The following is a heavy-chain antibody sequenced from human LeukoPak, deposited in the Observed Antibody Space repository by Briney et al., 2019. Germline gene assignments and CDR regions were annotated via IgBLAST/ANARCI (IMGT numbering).Heavy chain of an antibody. J-gene: IGHJ4*02. V-gene: IGHV2-5*02. CDR1: GFSLSTRGVG. Sequence: GSGPTLVNPTQTLTLTCTFSGFSLSTRGVGVGWIRQPPGKALEWLSLIYWDDDKRYSPSLRSRLTITKDTSKNQVVLTMTNMDPVDTATYYCAHSLQWLRQYYFDYWGQGTLVTVSS. D-gene: IGHD5-12*01. CDR3: AHSLQWLRQYYFDY. CDR2: IYWDDDK.